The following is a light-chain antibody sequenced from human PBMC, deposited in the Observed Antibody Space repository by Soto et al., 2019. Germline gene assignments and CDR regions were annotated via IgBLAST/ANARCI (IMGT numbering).Light chain of an antibody. CDR2: AAS. Sequence: DIQMTQSPCSLSASVGDRITITCRASENIARHLNWYQQKPGKAPNLLIYAASNLQNGVPLRFRGGGSGTDFTLTISNLQPEDFATYYCQQSHSTLSITFGQGTRLEIK. CDR1: ENIARH. V-gene: IGKV1-39*01. CDR3: QQSHSTLSIT. J-gene: IGKJ5*01.